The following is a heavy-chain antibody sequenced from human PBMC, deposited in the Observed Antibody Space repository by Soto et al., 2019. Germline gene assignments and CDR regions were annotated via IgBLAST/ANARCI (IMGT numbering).Heavy chain of an antibody. CDR1: GGSVSSDSYY. Sequence: QVQLQESGPGLVKPSETLSLTCTVSGGSVSSDSYYWSWIRQPPGKGLEWIGYIYYSGSTNYNPSLKSRVTISVDTSKNQFSLKLSSVTAADTAVYYCARVDRAAGTVIFDYWGQGTLVTVS. V-gene: IGHV4-61*01. J-gene: IGHJ4*02. CDR2: IYYSGST. CDR3: ARVDRAAGTVIFDY. D-gene: IGHD6-13*01.